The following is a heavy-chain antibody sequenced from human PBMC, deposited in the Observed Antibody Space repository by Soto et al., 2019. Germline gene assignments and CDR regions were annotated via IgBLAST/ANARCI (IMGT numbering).Heavy chain of an antibody. V-gene: IGHV4-59*13. CDR1: GGSIRGYY. CDR2: IYYSGST. CDR3: AIARGSSSPFYEH. D-gene: IGHD6-6*01. J-gene: IGHJ1*01. Sequence: QVQLQESGPGLVKPSETLCLTCTVCGGSIRGYYWAWFGQPPGKGLEWIGYIYYSGSTNYNPSLKSRVTISVDTSKNQFSLKLSSVTAADTAVYYCAIARGSSSPFYEHWGQGTLVTVSS.